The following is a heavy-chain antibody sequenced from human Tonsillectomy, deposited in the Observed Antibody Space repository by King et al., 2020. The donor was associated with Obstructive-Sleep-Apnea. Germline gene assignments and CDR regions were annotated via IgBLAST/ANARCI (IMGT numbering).Heavy chain of an antibody. CDR1: GYSISSGYY. J-gene: IGHJ6*02. V-gene: IGHV4-38-2*02. CDR2: IYHSGST. CDR3: ARDVLVVVTGRYYYYGMDV. Sequence: VQLQESGPGLVKPSETLSLTCTVSGYSISSGYYWGWIRPPPGKGLEWIGSIYHSGSTYYNPSLKSRVTISVDTSKNQFSLKLSSVTAADTAVFYCARDVLVVVTGRYYYYGMDVWGQGTTVTVSS. D-gene: IGHD2-2*01.